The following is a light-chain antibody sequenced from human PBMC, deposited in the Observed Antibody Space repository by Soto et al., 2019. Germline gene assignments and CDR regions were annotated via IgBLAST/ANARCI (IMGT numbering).Light chain of an antibody. CDR2: GAH. CDR1: QDISSY. V-gene: IGKV1-9*01. J-gene: IGKJ4*01. CDR3: QQLNSYPLS. Sequence: DIQLTQSPSLLSASVGDRFTITCRASQDISSYLAWYQQKPGRXPEXXIHGAHSLHSGVPSRFSGSGSGTELSITISSLQPEDFETYYCQQLNSYPLSFGGGTKVDIK.